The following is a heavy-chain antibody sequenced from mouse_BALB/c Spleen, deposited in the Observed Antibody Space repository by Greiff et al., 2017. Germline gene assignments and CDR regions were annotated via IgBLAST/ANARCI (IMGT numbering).Heavy chain of an antibody. CDR3: ARLDSSGYGVAY. D-gene: IGHD3-2*01. J-gene: IGHJ3*01. Sequence: DVHLVESGGGLVQPGGSLKLSCAASGFTFSSYTMSWVRQTPEKRLEWVAYISNGGGSTYYPDTVKGRFTISRDNAKNTLYLQMSSLKSEDTAMYYCARLDSSGYGVAYWGQGTLVTVSA. CDR1: GFTFSSYT. CDR2: ISNGGGST. V-gene: IGHV5-12-2*01.